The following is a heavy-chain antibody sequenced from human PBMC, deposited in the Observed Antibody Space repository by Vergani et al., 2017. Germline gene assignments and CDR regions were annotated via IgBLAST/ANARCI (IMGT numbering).Heavy chain of an antibody. CDR1: GFTFSSYS. J-gene: IGHJ3*02. D-gene: IGHD2-2*01. CDR2: ISSSSSYI. Sequence: EVQLVESGGGLVKPGGSLRLSCAASGFTFSSYSMNWVRQAPGKGLEWVSSISSSSSYIYYADSMKGRFIISRDNAKNSLYLQMNSLRAEDTAVYYCAGYFLGCCSSTNCFEAFDIWGQGTMVTVSS. V-gene: IGHV3-21*02. CDR3: AGYFLGCCSSTNCFEAFDI.